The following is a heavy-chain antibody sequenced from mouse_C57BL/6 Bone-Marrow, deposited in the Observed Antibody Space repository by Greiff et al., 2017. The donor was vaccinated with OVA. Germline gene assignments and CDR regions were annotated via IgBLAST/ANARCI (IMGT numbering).Heavy chain of an antibody. Sequence: QVQLQQSGAELVRPGTSVKVSCQASGYAFTNYLIEWVKQRPGQGLEWIGVINPGSGGTNYNEKFKGKATLTADKSSSTAYMQLSSLTSEDSAVYFCARGGNSAWFAYWGQGTLVTVSA. CDR3: ARGGNSAWFAY. D-gene: IGHD2-1*01. J-gene: IGHJ3*01. CDR2: INPGSGGT. V-gene: IGHV1-54*01. CDR1: GYAFTNYL.